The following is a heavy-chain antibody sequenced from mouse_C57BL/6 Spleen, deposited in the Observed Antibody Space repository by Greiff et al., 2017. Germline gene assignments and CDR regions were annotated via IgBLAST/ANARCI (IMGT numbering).Heavy chain of an antibody. V-gene: IGHV1-39*01. CDR2: INPNYGTT. Sequence: EVQLQESGPELVKPGASVKISCKASGYSFTDYNMNWVKQSNGKSLEWIGVINPNYGTTSYNQKFKGKATLTVDQSSSTAYMQLNSLTSADSADYYCARSDDYAPCYYAMDYWGQGTSVTVSS. J-gene: IGHJ4*01. D-gene: IGHD2-4*01. CDR1: GYSFTDYN. CDR3: ARSDDYAPCYYAMDY.